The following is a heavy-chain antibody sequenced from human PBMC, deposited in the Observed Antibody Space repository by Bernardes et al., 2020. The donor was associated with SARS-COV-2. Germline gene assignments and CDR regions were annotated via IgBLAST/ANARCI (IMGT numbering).Heavy chain of an antibody. V-gene: IGHV3-23*01. J-gene: IGHJ4*02. D-gene: IGHD3-16*01. CDR2: ISDSGSST. Sequence: VGSLSLSCAASGFTFINFAMTWVRQAPGKGLEWLSSISDSGSSTYYADSVKGRFTISRDNSKNTVFLQVNSLRAEDTAVYFCAKDQGPFYGSFDYWGQGTVVTV. CDR3: AKDQGPFYGSFDY. CDR1: GFTFINFA.